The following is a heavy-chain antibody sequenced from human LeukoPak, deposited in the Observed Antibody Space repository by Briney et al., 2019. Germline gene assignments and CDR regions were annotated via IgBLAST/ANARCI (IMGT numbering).Heavy chain of an antibody. D-gene: IGHD3-10*01. Sequence: PSETLSLTCTVSGGSISSSSYYWGWIRQPPGKGLEWIGSIYYSGSTYYNPSLKSRVTISVDTSKNQFSLKLSSVTAADTAAYYCARRGGIIRGVASYCYMDVWGKGTTVTISS. J-gene: IGHJ6*03. CDR2: IYYSGST. CDR3: ARRGGIIRGVASYCYMDV. V-gene: IGHV4-39*01. CDR1: GGSISSSSYY.